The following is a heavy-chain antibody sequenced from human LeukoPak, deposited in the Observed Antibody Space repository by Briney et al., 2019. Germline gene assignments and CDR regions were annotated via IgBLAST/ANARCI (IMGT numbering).Heavy chain of an antibody. CDR3: ARDRRYSTAYYFDY. CDR2: INHSGST. J-gene: IGHJ4*02. CDR1: GGSFSGYY. V-gene: IGHV4-34*01. Sequence: PSETLSLTCAVYGGSFSGYYWSWIRQPPPKGLEWIGEINHSGSTDYNPSLKSRVTISVDTSRNQFSLKVSSVTAADTAVYYCARDRRYSTAYYFDYWGQGTLVTVSS. D-gene: IGHD4-11*01.